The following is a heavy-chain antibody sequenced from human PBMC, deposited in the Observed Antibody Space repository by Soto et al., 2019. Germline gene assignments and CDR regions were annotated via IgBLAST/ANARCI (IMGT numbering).Heavy chain of an antibody. Sequence: EVQLLESGGGLVQPGGSLRLSCAASGFTFNIYAMNWVRQAPGKGLEWVSLISGSDGTTYYTDSVKGRFTISRDNSKNTLYLQMNSLRAEDTAVYYCAKGKNSGYNRLPFDYWGQGTLVAVTS. D-gene: IGHD5-12*01. CDR3: AKGKNSGYNRLPFDY. CDR1: GFTFNIYA. CDR2: ISGSDGTT. J-gene: IGHJ4*02. V-gene: IGHV3-23*01.